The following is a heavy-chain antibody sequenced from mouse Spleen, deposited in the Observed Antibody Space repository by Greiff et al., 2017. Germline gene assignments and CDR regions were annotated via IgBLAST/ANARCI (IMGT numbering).Heavy chain of an antibody. CDR2: ISSGGSYT. Sequence: EVNVVESGGGLVKPGGSLKLSCAASGFTFSSYAMSWVRQTPEKRLEWVATISSGGSYTYYPDSVKGRFTISRDNAKNTLYLQMSSLRSEDTAMYYCARHDYGFAYWGQGTLVTVSA. CDR1: GFTFSSYA. J-gene: IGHJ3*01. D-gene: IGHD2-4*01. CDR3: ARHDYGFAY. V-gene: IGHV5-9-3*01.